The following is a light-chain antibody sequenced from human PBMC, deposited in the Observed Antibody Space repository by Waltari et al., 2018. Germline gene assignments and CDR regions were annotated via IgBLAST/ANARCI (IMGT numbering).Light chain of an antibody. Sequence: QSVLTQPPSVSAAPGQKVSISCSGSTSNIGNNYVSWYQQFPGEAPKVLIYGNDKRTTGIPDRFSGSKSGTSATLDITGIQTGDEAVYYCGTWDNTLSAVFGGGTKVTVL. CDR3: GTWDNTLSAV. V-gene: IGLV1-51*02. CDR1: TSNIGNNY. J-gene: IGLJ2*01. CDR2: GND.